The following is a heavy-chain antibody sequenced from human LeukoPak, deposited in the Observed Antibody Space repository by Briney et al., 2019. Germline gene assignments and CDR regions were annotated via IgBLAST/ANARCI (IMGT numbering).Heavy chain of an antibody. Sequence: ASVKVSCKASGYTFTSYYMYWVRQAPGQGLEWMGIINISGGNTNYAQKFQGRVTMTRDMSTSTVYMELSSLRSEDTAVYYCARDFQGDYDILSYWGQGTLVTVSS. CDR2: INISGGNT. CDR3: ARDFQGDYDILSY. V-gene: IGHV1-46*01. CDR1: GYTFTSYY. J-gene: IGHJ4*02. D-gene: IGHD3-9*01.